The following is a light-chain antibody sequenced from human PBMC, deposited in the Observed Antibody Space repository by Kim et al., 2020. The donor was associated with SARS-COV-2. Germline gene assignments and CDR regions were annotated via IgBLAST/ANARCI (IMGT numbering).Light chain of an antibody. J-gene: IGLJ2*01. V-gene: IGLV3-19*01. CDR1: SLRKYY. CDR3: NSRDNSADRLGV. CDR2: NKN. Sequence: SSELTQVPAVSVALGQTVRITCRGDSLRKYYGAWYQQKPGQAPILLIYNKNNRPSGIPDRFSVSTSGNTASLTISGAQAENEATYYCNSRDNSADRLGVFGEGTRLTFL.